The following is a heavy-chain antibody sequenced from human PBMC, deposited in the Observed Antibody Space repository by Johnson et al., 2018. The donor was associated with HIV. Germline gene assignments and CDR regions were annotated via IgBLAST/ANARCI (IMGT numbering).Heavy chain of an antibody. V-gene: IGHV3-7*03. CDR1: GFTFSSYW. Sequence: VQLVESGGGLVQPGGSLRLSCAVSGFTFSSYWMSWVRQAPGKGLEWVANIKQDGSEKYYVDSVKGRFTISRDNSKNTLYLQMNSLRAGDTAVYYCGKQLSITRTVVLIGDAFDIWGQGTMVTVSS. J-gene: IGHJ3*02. D-gene: IGHD2/OR15-2a*01. CDR2: IKQDGSEK. CDR3: GKQLSITRTVVLIGDAFDI.